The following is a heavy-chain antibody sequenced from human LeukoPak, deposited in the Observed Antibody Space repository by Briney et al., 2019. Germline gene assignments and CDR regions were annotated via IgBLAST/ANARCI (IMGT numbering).Heavy chain of an antibody. CDR3: ARYHPYSSSDYNCFDP. CDR2: IIPIFGTA. CDR1: GATFSSYA. Sequence: SVKLSCNASGATFSSYAISWVRQAPGQGLEWMGGIIPIFGTANYTQKFQGGITITADESSSTAYREIGSLRSEDTGVYYCARYHPYSSSDYNCFDPWGQGTLVTVSS. V-gene: IGHV1-69*13. D-gene: IGHD6-13*01. J-gene: IGHJ5*02.